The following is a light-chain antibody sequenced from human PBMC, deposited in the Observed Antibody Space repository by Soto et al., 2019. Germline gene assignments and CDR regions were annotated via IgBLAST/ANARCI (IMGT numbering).Light chain of an antibody. J-gene: IGKJ2*01. V-gene: IGKV1-39*01. CDR2: DAS. CDR1: QTISRF. Sequence: DIQMTQSPSSLSASEGDRVTITCRASQTISRFLNWYQWKPGKAPKFLIHDASNLQSGVPTRFSGSGSGTDFTLTISSLQPEDFATYYCRQSFSTPPTFGQGTKLEIK. CDR3: RQSFSTPPT.